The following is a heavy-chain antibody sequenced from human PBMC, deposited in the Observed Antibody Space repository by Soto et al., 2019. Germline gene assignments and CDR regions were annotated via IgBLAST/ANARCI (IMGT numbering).Heavy chain of an antibody. CDR3: AKVREGLQLVVALDH. CDR2: ISYDGNLK. D-gene: IGHD2-8*02. J-gene: IGHJ4*02. V-gene: IGHV3-30*18. CDR1: GFTLDAYA. Sequence: QVKLEEMGGGVVQAGGSVKLSCAASGFTLDAYAIHWVRRTPDKGLEWVAVISYDGNLKYYADSVRGRFTISRDDSRSTVDLQMTSLTGDDSAVYYCAKVREGLQLVVALDHWGQGALVTVS.